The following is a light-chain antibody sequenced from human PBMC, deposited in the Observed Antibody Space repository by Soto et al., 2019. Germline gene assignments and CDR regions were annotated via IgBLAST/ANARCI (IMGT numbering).Light chain of an antibody. J-gene: IGKJ4*01. CDR1: QSVNNNY. V-gene: IGKV3-20*01. CDR3: QQYNNWPLT. Sequence: EIVLMQSPGTLSLSPGEGATLSCRASQSVNNNYLAWYQQRPGQAPTVLIFDTSRRATGVPDRFSGSGSGTDFTLRISRVEPDDFAVYYCQQYNNWPLTFGGGTKVDIK. CDR2: DTS.